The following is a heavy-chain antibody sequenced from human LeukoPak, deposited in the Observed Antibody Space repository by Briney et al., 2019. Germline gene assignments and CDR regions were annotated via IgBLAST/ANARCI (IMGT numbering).Heavy chain of an antibody. J-gene: IGHJ4*02. CDR1: GGSFSGYY. Sequence: SETLPLTCAVYGGSFSGYYWSWIRQPPGKGLEWIGEINHSGSTNYNPSLKSRVTISVDTSKNQFSLKLSSVTAADTAVYYCARAVVVAATFDYWGQGTLVTASS. V-gene: IGHV4-34*01. D-gene: IGHD2-15*01. CDR3: ARAVVVAATFDY. CDR2: INHSGST.